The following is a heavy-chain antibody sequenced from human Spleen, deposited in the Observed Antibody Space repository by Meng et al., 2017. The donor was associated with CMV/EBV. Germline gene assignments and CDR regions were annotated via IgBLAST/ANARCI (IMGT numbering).Heavy chain of an antibody. CDR2: ISSSSSYI. D-gene: IGHD2-2*01. Sequence: TFSSYSMNWVRQAPGKGLEWVSSISSSSSYIYYADSVKGRFTISRDNAKNSLYLQMNSLRAEDTAVYYCARDLAMAVPATPWVDWFDPWGQGTLVTVSS. J-gene: IGHJ5*02. V-gene: IGHV3-21*01. CDR3: ARDLAMAVPATPWVDWFDP. CDR1: TFSSYS.